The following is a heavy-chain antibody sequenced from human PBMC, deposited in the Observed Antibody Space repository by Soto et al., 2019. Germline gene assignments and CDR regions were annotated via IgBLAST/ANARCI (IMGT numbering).Heavy chain of an antibody. CDR3: ARDHEFGFDI. CDR1: AFTLSSYW. CDR2: IKPDGSEK. V-gene: IGHV3-7*01. Sequence: EVQLVESGGGLVQPGGSLRLSCEASAFTLSSYWMSWVRQAPGKGLEWVANIKPDGSEKYYVDSVKGRFTISRDNTKNSLYLQMSTLRPEDTAIYYCARDHEFGFDIWGQGTLVTVSS. D-gene: IGHD3-16*01. J-gene: IGHJ3*02.